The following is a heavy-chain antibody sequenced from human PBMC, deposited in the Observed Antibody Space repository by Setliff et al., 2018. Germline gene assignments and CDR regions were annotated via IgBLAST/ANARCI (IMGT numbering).Heavy chain of an antibody. J-gene: IGHJ6*03. CDR3: AREGVDTRSSTDYRYYMDV. CDR2: TIPLFGTT. D-gene: IGHD5-18*01. Sequence: GASVKVSCKASGGTFSNYGVSWVRQTPGQGLEWMGGTIPLFGTTDYAQKFHGRVTIITDESTSTAYMELSSLTSDDTAVYYCAREGVDTRSSTDYRYYMDVWGQGTTVTVSS. CDR1: GGTFSNYG. V-gene: IGHV1-69*05.